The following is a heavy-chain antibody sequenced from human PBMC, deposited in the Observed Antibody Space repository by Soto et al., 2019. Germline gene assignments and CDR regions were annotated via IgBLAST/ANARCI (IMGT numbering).Heavy chain of an antibody. CDR3: AKATASGSYWPDAFDI. J-gene: IGHJ3*02. V-gene: IGHV3-23*01. D-gene: IGHD1-26*01. Sequence: GGSLRLSCAASGFTFSSYAMSWVRQAPGKGLEWVSAISGSGGSTYYADSVKGRFTISRDNSKNTLYLQMNSLRAEDTAVYYCAKATASGSYWPDAFDIWGQGTMVTVSS. CDR1: GFTFSSYA. CDR2: ISGSGGST.